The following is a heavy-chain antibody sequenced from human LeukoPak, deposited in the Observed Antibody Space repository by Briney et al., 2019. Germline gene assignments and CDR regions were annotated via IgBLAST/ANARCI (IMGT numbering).Heavy chain of an antibody. CDR2: IYFSGST. CDR3: ARGGTNWPPLMDV. CDR1: GGSISSYY. V-gene: IGHV4-59*01. D-gene: IGHD1-1*01. Sequence: SETPSLTCTVSGGSISSYYWSWIRQPPGKGLEWIGYIYFSGSTTYNSSLNSRLTISVDMSRNQISLRLTSVTAADTAVYYCARGGTNWPPLMDVWGKGTTVTVSS. J-gene: IGHJ6*03.